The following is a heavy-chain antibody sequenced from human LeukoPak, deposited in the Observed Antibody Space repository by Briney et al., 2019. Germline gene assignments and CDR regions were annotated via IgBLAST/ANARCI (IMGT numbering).Heavy chain of an antibody. D-gene: IGHD2-21*02. CDR1: GFTFSSYA. CDR3: AKVGDSNFDY. CDR2: ISYDGSNK. J-gene: IGHJ4*02. V-gene: IGHV3-30*04. Sequence: PGGSLRLSCAASGFTFSSYAMHWVRQAPGKGLEWVAVISYDGSNKYYADSVKGRFTISRDNSKNTLYLQMNSLRAEDTAVYYCAKVGDSNFDYWGQGTLVTVSS.